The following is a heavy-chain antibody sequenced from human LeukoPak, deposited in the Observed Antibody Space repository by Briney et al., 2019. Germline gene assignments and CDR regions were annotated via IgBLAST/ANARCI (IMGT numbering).Heavy chain of an antibody. CDR3: ASSGWYSSQYYFDY. CDR2: ISGDGGST. J-gene: IGHJ4*02. V-gene: IGHV3-43*02. Sequence: GGSLRLSCAASGFTFDDYAMHWVRQAPGKGLEWVTLISGDGGSTYYADSVKGRFTISRDNSKNSLYLQMNSLRSEDKAVYYCASSGWYSSQYYFDYWGQGTLVTVSS. CDR1: GFTFDDYA. D-gene: IGHD6-19*01.